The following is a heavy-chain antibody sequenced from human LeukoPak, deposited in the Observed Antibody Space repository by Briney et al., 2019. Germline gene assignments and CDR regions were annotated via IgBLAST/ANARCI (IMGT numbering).Heavy chain of an antibody. V-gene: IGHV3-7*01. CDR1: GFTFSSYW. CDR3: ARDVGGTPDY. Sequence: GGSLRLSCAASGFTFSSYWMAWVRQAPGKGLEWVANIKEDESAKHQADSVKGRFTISRDNAQNSVYLQMSSLRGEDTAAYYCARDVGGTPDYWGQGTLVTVSS. J-gene: IGHJ4*02. CDR2: IKEDESAK.